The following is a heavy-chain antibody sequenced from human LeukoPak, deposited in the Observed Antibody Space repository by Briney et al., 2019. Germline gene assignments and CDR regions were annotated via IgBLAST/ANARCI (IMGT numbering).Heavy chain of an antibody. J-gene: IGHJ4*02. Sequence: SETLSLTCAVYGESFSGYYWSWIRQPPGKGLEWIGEINHSGSTNYNPSLKSRVTISVDTSKNQFSLKLSSVTAADTAVYYCARGRLWGDYWGQGTLVTVSS. CDR1: GESFSGYY. D-gene: IGHD5-18*01. CDR3: ARGRLWGDY. V-gene: IGHV4-34*01. CDR2: INHSGST.